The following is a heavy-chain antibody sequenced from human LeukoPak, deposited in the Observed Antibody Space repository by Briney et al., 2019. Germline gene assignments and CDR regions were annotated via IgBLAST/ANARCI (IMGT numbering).Heavy chain of an antibody. CDR3: ARVEVWFGELSPYYFDY. J-gene: IGHJ4*02. Sequence: PSETLSLTCTVSGGSISSYYWSWIRQPAGKGLEWIGRIYTSGSTNYNPSLKSRVTISVDTSKNQFSLKLSSVTAADTAMYYCARVEVWFGELSPYYFDYWGQGTLVTVSS. CDR2: IYTSGST. CDR1: GGSISSYY. V-gene: IGHV4-4*07. D-gene: IGHD3-10*01.